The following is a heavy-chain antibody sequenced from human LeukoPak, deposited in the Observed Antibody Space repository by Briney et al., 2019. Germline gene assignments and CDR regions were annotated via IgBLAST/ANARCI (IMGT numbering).Heavy chain of an antibody. V-gene: IGHV3-66*01. CDR2: IYSGGDT. CDR3: AKEYVYDFWSGYYSWFDP. D-gene: IGHD3-3*01. CDR1: GFTVSSNY. Sequence: PGGSLRLSCAASGFTVSSNYMNWVRQAPGKGLEWVSVIYSGGDTFYADSVKGRFTISRDNSKNTLYLQMNSLRAEDTAVYYCAKEYVYDFWSGYYSWFDPWGQGTLVTVSS. J-gene: IGHJ5*02.